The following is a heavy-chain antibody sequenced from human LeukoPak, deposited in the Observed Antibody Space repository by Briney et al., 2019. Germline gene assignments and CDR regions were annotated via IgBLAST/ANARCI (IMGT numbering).Heavy chain of an antibody. CDR2: ISGSGGST. Sequence: GGSLRLSCAASGFTFSSYAMSWVGQAPGKGLEGVSAISGSGGSTYYADSVKGRFTISRDNSKNTLYLQMNRLRAEDTAVYYCAKDQEDCGGDCYSVGDYWGQGTLVTVSS. CDR3: AKDQEDCGGDCYSVGDY. D-gene: IGHD2-21*02. V-gene: IGHV3-23*01. J-gene: IGHJ4*02. CDR1: GFTFSSYA.